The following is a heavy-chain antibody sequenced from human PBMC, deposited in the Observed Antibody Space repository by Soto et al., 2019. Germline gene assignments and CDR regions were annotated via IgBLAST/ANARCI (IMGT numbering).Heavy chain of an antibody. J-gene: IGHJ5*02. D-gene: IGHD6-13*01. CDR1: GYSFTSYW. Sequence: PGESLQISCKGSGYSFTSYWIGWVRQMPGKGLEWMGIIYPGDSDTRYSPSFQGQVTISADKSISTAYLQWSSLKASDTAMYYCARRYSSSWHWFDPWGQGTLVNVSS. CDR3: ARRYSSSWHWFDP. V-gene: IGHV5-51*01. CDR2: IYPGDSDT.